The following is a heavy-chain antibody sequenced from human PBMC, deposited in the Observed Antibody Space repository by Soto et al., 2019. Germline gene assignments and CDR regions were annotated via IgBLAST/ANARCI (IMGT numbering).Heavy chain of an antibody. D-gene: IGHD6-13*01. Sequence: QVQLQESGPGLVKPSQTLSLTCTVSGGSISSGGYYWSWIRQHPGKGLEWIGYIYYRGSTYYNPSLKSRVTISVDTSKNQFSLKLSSVTAADTAVYYCARLSSSWTYYFDYWGQGTLVTVSS. CDR1: GGSISSGGYY. V-gene: IGHV4-31*03. CDR3: ARLSSSWTYYFDY. J-gene: IGHJ4*02. CDR2: IYYRGST.